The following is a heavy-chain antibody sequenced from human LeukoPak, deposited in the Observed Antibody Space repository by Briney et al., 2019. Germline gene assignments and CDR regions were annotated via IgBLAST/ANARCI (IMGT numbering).Heavy chain of an antibody. V-gene: IGHV3-21*01. J-gene: IGHJ6*02. CDR2: TSSSSSYI. D-gene: IGHD3-10*01. CDR3: AESLWFGEPHHYYYGMDV. CDR1: GFTFSSYS. Sequence: GGSLRLSCAASGFTFSSYSMNWVRQAPGKGLEWVSSTSSSSSYIYYADSVKGRFTISRDNAKNSLYLQMNSLRAEDTAVYYCAESLWFGEPHHYYYGMDVWGQGTTVTVSS.